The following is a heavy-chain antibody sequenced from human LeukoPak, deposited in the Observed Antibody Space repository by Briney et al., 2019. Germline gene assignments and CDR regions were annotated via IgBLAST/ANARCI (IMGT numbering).Heavy chain of an antibody. D-gene: IGHD2-2*02. CDR3: ARRVKLGYCSSTSCFTLPDAFDI. Sequence: GESLKISCKGSGYSFTSYWISWVRQMPGKGLEWMGSIDPSDSYTNYSPSFQSHVTISADKSISTAYLQWSSLKASDTAMYYCARRVKLGYCSSTSCFTLPDAFDIWGQGTMVTVSS. CDR2: IDPSDSYT. V-gene: IGHV5-10-1*01. CDR1: GYSFTSYW. J-gene: IGHJ3*02.